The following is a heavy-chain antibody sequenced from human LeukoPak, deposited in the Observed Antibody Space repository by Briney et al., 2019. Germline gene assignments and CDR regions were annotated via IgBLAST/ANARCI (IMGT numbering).Heavy chain of an antibody. D-gene: IGHD3-10*01. CDR3: ARHGSGRYYPAEGRVDY. Sequence: AASVKVSCKAFGYGFTSYYIHWVRQAPGQGLEWMGIINPSVGGTTYARKFQGRVTMTRDTSTSTVYMELSSLRSVDTAVYYCARHGSGRYYPAEGRVDYWGQGTLVTVSS. V-gene: IGHV1-46*03. CDR1: GYGFTSYY. J-gene: IGHJ4*02. CDR2: INPSVGGT.